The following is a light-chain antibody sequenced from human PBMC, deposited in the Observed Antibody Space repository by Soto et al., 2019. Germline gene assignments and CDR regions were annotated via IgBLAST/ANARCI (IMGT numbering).Light chain of an antibody. CDR2: WAS. V-gene: IGKV4-1*01. CDR3: QQYYGPPPA. J-gene: IGKJ4*01. CDR1: QSVLYSSNNKNY. Sequence: DIVMTQSPDSLAVSLGERATINCKSSQSVLYSSNNKNYLAWCQQKPGQPPKMLIYWASTRESGVPDRFSGSGSGTDFTLTISSLQAEDVAVYYCQQYYGPPPAFGGGTKVEIK.